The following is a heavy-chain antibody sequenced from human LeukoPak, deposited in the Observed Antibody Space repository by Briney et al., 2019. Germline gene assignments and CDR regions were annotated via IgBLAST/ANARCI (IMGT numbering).Heavy chain of an antibody. J-gene: IGHJ5*02. Sequence: GGSLRLSCAASGFTFSSYGMHWVRQAPGKGLEWVAFIRYDGSNKYYADSVKGRFTISRDNSKNTLYLQMNSLRVEDTAVYYCARVSIDILTGYSSFDPWGQGTLGTVSS. CDR2: IRYDGSNK. CDR1: GFTFSSYG. V-gene: IGHV3-30*02. D-gene: IGHD3-9*01. CDR3: ARVSIDILTGYSSFDP.